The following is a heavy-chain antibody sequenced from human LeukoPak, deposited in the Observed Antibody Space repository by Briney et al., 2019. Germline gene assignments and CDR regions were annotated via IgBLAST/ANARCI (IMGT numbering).Heavy chain of an antibody. Sequence: GGSLRLSCAASGFTFSRSAMTWVRQTPGKGLDWVSSISSSGNTYYADSVKGRFTISRDNSKNTLYLQMNSLRAEDTAVYYCARDPFSRERYYGSFFDYWGQGTLVTVSS. CDR2: ISSSGNT. V-gene: IGHV3-23*01. J-gene: IGHJ4*02. CDR1: GFTFSRSA. CDR3: ARDPFSRERYYGSFFDY. D-gene: IGHD3-10*01.